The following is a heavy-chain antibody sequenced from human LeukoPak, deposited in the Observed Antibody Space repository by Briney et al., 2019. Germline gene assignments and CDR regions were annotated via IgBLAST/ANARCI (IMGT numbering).Heavy chain of an antibody. CDR2: IYPGDSDT. Sequence: GESLKISCKGSGYSFTSYWIGWVRQMPGKGLEWMGIIYPGDSDTTYSPSCQCQGTISADKCISTAYLQWSRLKASDPAMYYCARRYYDSSGYYRFDPWGQGPLVTVSS. J-gene: IGHJ5*02. CDR3: ARRYYDSSGYYRFDP. CDR1: GYSFTSYW. V-gene: IGHV5-51*01. D-gene: IGHD3-22*01.